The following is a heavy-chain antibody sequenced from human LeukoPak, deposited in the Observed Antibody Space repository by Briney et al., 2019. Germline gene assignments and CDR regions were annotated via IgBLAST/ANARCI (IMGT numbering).Heavy chain of an antibody. CDR3: ARGVVAATNDAFDI. CDR2: IYHSGST. V-gene: IGHV4-30-2*01. Sequence: SQTLSLTCTVSGGSISSGGYYWSWIRQPPGKGLEWIGYIYHSGSTYYNPSLKSRVTISVDRSKNQFSLKLSSVTAADTAVYYCARGVVAATNDAFDIWGQGTMVTVSS. J-gene: IGHJ3*02. D-gene: IGHD2-15*01. CDR1: GGSISSGGYY.